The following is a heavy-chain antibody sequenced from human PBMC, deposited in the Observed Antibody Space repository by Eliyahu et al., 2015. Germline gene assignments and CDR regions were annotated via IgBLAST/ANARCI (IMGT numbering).Heavy chain of an antibody. J-gene: IGHJ4*02. CDR3: ARAVTIGFDGIYFGSGSSLHFDS. CDR2: IHHSETX. V-gene: IGHV4-30-2*06. CDR1: GDSITKDDYS. D-gene: IGHD3-10*01. Sequence: QLQLQESGSGLVKPSQTLSLTCSVSGDSITKDDYSWTWXRQSPGKGLEWIAFIHHSETXYHNPSLKSRVTILXDRXKNQFSLKLTSVTAADTAVYFCARAVTIGFDGIYFGSGSSLHFDSWGQGALVTVSS.